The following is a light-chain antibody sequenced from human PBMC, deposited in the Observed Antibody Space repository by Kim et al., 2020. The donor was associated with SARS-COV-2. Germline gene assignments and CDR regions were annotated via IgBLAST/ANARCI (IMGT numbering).Light chain of an antibody. CDR3: GSYAGINDLV. CDR2: DIP. V-gene: IGLV2-8*01. J-gene: IGLJ2*01. CDR1: SSDVGRYNY. Sequence: GQSLALPCTGTSSDVGRYNYVSGYQHNTGRAPKLIIYDIPQRPTGGADRFSGAESGNTASLTVSGLQAEDEADYYCGSYAGINDLVFGGGTQLTVL.